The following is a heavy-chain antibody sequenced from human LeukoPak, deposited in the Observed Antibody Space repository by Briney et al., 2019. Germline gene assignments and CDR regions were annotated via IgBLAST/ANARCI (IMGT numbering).Heavy chain of an antibody. V-gene: IGHV1-2*02. CDR2: INPNSGGT. J-gene: IGHJ6*03. CDR1: GYTFTGYY. Sequence: RRASVKVSCKASGYTFTGYYMHWVRQAPGQGLEWMGWINPNSGGTNYAQKFQGRVTMTRDTSISTAYMELSRLRSDDTAVYYCARGGGSSGFSRYYYYYYYMDVWGKGTTVTVSS. CDR3: ARGGGSSGFSRYYYYYYYMDV. D-gene: IGHD6-19*01.